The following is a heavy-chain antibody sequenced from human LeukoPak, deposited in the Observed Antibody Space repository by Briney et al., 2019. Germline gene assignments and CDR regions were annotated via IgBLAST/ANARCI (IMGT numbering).Heavy chain of an antibody. Sequence: ASVKVSCKASGYTFTSYGISWVRRAPGQGLEWMGWISAYNGNTNYAQKLQGRVTMTTDTSTSTAYMELRSLRSDDTAVYYCARGLQENLAWLQAFSAFDIWGQGTIVTVSS. V-gene: IGHV1-18*01. CDR3: ARGLQENLAWLQAFSAFDI. CDR1: GYTFTSYG. CDR2: ISAYNGNT. D-gene: IGHD5-12*01. J-gene: IGHJ3*02.